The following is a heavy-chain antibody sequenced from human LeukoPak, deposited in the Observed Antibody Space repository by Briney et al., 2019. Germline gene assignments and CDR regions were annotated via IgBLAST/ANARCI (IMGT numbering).Heavy chain of an antibody. J-gene: IGHJ4*02. CDR3: ATSSGWRFDY. CDR2: IREDGNEK. V-gene: IGHV3-7*01. CDR1: GFTLSSYW. D-gene: IGHD3-22*01. Sequence: GGSLRLSCVASGFTLSSYWMSWVRQAPGKGLEWVANIREDGNEKYYVDSVKGRFTISRDNAKNSLWLQMNSLRAEDTAVYYCATSSGWRFDYWGQGTLVADSS.